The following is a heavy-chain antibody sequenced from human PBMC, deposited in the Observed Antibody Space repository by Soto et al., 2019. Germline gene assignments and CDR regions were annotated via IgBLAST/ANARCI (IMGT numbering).Heavy chain of an antibody. CDR3: AKSPFPYSSSWYYFDY. J-gene: IGHJ4*02. CDR1: GFTFSSYA. Sequence: AGGSLRLSCAASGFTFSSYAMSWVRQAPGKGLEWVSAISGSGGSTYYADSVKGRFTISRDNSKNTLYLQMNSLRAEDTAVYYCAKSPFPYSSSWYYFDYWGQGTLVTVSS. V-gene: IGHV3-23*01. D-gene: IGHD6-13*01. CDR2: ISGSGGST.